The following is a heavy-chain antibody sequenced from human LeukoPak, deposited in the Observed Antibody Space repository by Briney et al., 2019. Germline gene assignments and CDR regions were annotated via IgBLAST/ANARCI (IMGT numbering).Heavy chain of an antibody. Sequence: GASVEVSCKASGYTFTSYYMHWVRRAPGQGLEWMGIINPSGGSTSYAQKFQGRVTMTRDTSTSTVYMELSSLRSEDTAVYYCARQDLTGYYTARDAFDIWGQGTMVTVSS. D-gene: IGHD3-9*01. CDR3: ARQDLTGYYTARDAFDI. CDR1: GYTFTSYY. CDR2: INPSGGST. V-gene: IGHV1-46*01. J-gene: IGHJ3*02.